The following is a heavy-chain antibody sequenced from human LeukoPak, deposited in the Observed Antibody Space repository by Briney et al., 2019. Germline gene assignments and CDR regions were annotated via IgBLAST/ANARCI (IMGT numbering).Heavy chain of an antibody. D-gene: IGHD6-13*01. Sequence: ASVKVSCKASGGTFSSYSISWVRQAPGQGLEWMRRIIPIFGTANYAQKFQGRVTITTDESTNTAYMELSSLRSEDTAVYYCARASSSWYRNWFDPWGQGTLVTVSS. V-gene: IGHV1-69*05. CDR2: IIPIFGTA. J-gene: IGHJ5*02. CDR3: ARASSSWYRNWFDP. CDR1: GGTFSSYS.